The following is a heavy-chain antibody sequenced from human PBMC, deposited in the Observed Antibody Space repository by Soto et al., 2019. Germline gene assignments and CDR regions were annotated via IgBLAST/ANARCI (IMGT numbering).Heavy chain of an antibody. J-gene: IGHJ4*02. Sequence: GGSLRLSCAASGFTFSSYGMHWVRQAPGKGLEWVAVIWYDGSNKYYADSVKGRFTISRDNSKNTLYLQMNSLRAEDTAVYYCARGRRGWYTPLDYWGQGTLVTVSS. V-gene: IGHV3-33*01. D-gene: IGHD6-19*01. CDR3: ARGRRGWYTPLDY. CDR2: IWYDGSNK. CDR1: GFTFSSYG.